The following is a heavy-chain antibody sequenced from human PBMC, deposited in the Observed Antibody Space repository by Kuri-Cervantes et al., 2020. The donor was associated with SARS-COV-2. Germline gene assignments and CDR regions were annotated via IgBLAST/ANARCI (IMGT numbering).Heavy chain of an antibody. D-gene: IGHD2-2*01. J-gene: IGHJ6*02. Sequence: ASVKVSCKVSGYTLTELSMHWVRQAPGKGLEWMGGFDPEDGETIYAQKFQGRVTMTEDTSTDTVYMELSSLRSEDTAVYYCATSPSAIVPAAMYYYYGMDVWGQGTTVTVSS. CDR1: GYTLTELS. CDR3: ATSPSAIVPAAMYYYYGMDV. CDR2: FDPEDGET. V-gene: IGHV1-24*01.